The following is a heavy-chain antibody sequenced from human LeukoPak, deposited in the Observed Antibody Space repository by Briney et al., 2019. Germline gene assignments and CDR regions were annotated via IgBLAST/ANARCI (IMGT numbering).Heavy chain of an antibody. Sequence: GGSLRLSCAASGFVFNKYWMSWVRQAPGKGLEWVANIKQDGSEIDDVDSAKGRFTISRDNAKNSLYLQMNSLRAEDTAVYYCARGSASRGGGSDFDYWGQGTLVTVSS. J-gene: IGHJ4*02. CDR1: GFVFNKYW. CDR3: ARGSASRGGGSDFDY. V-gene: IGHV3-7*01. CDR2: IKQDGSEI. D-gene: IGHD2-15*01.